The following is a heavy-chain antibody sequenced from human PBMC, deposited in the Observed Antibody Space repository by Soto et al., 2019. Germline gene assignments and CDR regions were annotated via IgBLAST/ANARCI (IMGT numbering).Heavy chain of an antibody. CDR1: GYNFANYW. D-gene: IGHD6-13*01. V-gene: IGHV5-51*01. Sequence: GESLKISCKGSGYNFANYWIGWVRQMPGRGLEWMGMIFPGDSDTKNSPSLQGRITMSVDKSDSSAYLQWRSLKASDTAMYYCAAGYTTGPDAFDIWGQGTMVTVSS. J-gene: IGHJ3*02. CDR2: IFPGDSDT. CDR3: AAGYTTGPDAFDI.